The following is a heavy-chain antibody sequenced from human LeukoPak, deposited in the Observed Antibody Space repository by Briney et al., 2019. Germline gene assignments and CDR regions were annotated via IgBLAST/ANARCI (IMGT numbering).Heavy chain of an antibody. D-gene: IGHD3-9*01. V-gene: IGHV4-39*07. CDR3: ARAIRYFDWLFPTKFDY. CDR1: GGSISSSSYY. J-gene: IGHJ4*02. Sequence: SETLSLTCTVSGGSISSSSYYWGWVRQPPGKGLEWIGSIYYSGTTYYNPSLKSRVAISVDTSKNQFSLKLSSVTAADTAVYSCARAIRYFDWLFPTKFDYWGQGTLVTVSS. CDR2: IYYSGTT.